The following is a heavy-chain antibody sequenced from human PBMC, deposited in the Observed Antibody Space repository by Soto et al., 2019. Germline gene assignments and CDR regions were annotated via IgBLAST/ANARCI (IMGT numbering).Heavy chain of an antibody. CDR1: GDSISSSY. CDR2: IFHTGIT. CDR3: AKGAGRDGYNTA. D-gene: IGHD5-12*01. V-gene: IGHV4-59*03. J-gene: IGHJ4*02. Sequence: QVQLQQSGPGLMKPSETLSLTCTVSGDSISSSYWRWFRQPPGKGLEYIGFIFHTGITSYNPSLKSRVTISMDTSKNQFSLTLNSVTAADTAVYSCAKGAGRDGYNTARGQGTLVTVSA.